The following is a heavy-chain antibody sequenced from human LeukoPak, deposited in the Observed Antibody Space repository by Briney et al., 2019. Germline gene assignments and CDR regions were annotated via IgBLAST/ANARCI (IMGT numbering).Heavy chain of an antibody. V-gene: IGHV3-9*01. CDR2: DHI. CDR3: AKDFGAAVAGTGGALDV. Sequence: PGGSLRLSCEGSGFTFDDYDMHWVRQAPGKGLEWVSSDHINSADSVKGRFAVSRDNAKNSVYLQINSVRPEDTALYFCAKDFGAAVAGTGGALDVWGQGVMVTASS. D-gene: IGHD6-19*01. CDR1: GFTFDDYD. J-gene: IGHJ3*01.